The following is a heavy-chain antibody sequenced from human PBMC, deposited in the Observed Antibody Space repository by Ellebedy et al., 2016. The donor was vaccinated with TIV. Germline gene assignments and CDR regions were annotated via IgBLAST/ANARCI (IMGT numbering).Heavy chain of an antibody. CDR1: GYSFSNYW. Sequence: GESLKISCKGSGYSFSNYWIGWVRQMPGKGLEWMGIIYPGDSDTKYSPSFEGQVTISADKSISTAYLQWRSLKASDTAVYYCASPGGATGAFDYWGQGTLVTVSS. CDR3: ASPGGATGAFDY. D-gene: IGHD1-26*01. J-gene: IGHJ4*02. CDR2: IYPGDSDT. V-gene: IGHV5-51*01.